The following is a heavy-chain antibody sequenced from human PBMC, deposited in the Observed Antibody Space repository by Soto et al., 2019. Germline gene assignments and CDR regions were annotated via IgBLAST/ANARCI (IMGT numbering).Heavy chain of an antibody. D-gene: IGHD3-10*01. CDR3: AKDEGQLWYYYGSSYDY. V-gene: IGHV3-23*01. J-gene: IGHJ4*02. CDR2: ISGSGGST. CDR1: RCTFRSYE. Sequence: PVGSVRISCAASRCTFRSYEMSCVRQAPWKWMEWVSAISGSGGSTYYAACVKGRFTISRDNSKNTLYLQMNSLRAEDTAVYYCAKDEGQLWYYYGSSYDYWGQGTLVTVSS.